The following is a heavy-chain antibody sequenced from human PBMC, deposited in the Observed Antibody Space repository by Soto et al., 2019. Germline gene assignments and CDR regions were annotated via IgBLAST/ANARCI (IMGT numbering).Heavy chain of an antibody. CDR1: GGSISSGGYY. V-gene: IGHV4-31*03. D-gene: IGHD2-15*01. CDR2: IYYSGST. Sequence: SETLSLTCTVSGGSISSGGYYWSWIRQHPGKGLEWIGYIYYSGSTYYNPSLKSRVTMSVDTSKNQFSLKLSSVTAADTAVYYCARLDGGNIRRLPYYYYYGMDVWGQGTTVTVSS. J-gene: IGHJ6*02. CDR3: ARLDGGNIRRLPYYYYYGMDV.